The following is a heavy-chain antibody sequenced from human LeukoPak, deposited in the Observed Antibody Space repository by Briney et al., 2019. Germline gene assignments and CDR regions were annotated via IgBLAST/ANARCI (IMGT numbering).Heavy chain of an antibody. D-gene: IGHD1-1*01. CDR2: IYYSGST. J-gene: IGHJ3*02. CDR3: ASARLGSGLEGAFDI. V-gene: IGHV4-59*01. Sequence: SETLCLTCTVSGDSISSYFWSWIRQPPGKGLEWMVYIYYSGSTNYNPSLKSRVTISVATAKIQFSLKLSYVTAADTAVYYCASARLGSGLEGAFDIWGQGTMVTVSS. CDR1: GDSISSYF.